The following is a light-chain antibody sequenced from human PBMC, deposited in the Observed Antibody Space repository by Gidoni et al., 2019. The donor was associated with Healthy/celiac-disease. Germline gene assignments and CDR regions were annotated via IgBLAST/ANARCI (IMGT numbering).Light chain of an antibody. V-gene: IGKV1-9*01. CDR3: QQLNSYPRT. Sequence: DIQLTQLPSLLSASVGDRVTITCRASQGISSYLAWYPQKPGKAPKLLIYAASTLQSGVPSRFSGGVSGTEFTLTISSLQPEDFATYYCQQLNSYPRTFGGGTKVEIK. J-gene: IGKJ4*01. CDR2: AAS. CDR1: QGISSY.